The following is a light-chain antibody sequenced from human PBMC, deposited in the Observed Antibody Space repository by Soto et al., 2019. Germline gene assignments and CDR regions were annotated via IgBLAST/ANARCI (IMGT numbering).Light chain of an antibody. V-gene: IGKV3-11*01. J-gene: IGKJ5*01. Sequence: EIVLTQSPATLSLSPGERATLSCRASQSVKTFLVWYQQKPGQPPRLLIHDESHRAAGIPARFSGSGFGTNLTLTISSLEPEDAAVYYFQQRSNWPPITLGQGTSLEIK. CDR2: DES. CDR1: QSVKTF. CDR3: QQRSNWPPIT.